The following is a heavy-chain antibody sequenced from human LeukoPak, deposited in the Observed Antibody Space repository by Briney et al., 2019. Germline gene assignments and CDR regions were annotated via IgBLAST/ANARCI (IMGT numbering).Heavy chain of an antibody. CDR2: ISGGGITT. V-gene: IGHV3-23*01. CDR1: GFTFSNYA. Sequence: GGSLRLSCAASGFTFSNYAMSWVRQAPGKGLERVSTISGGGITTYYADSAKGRFTISRDNSKNTMFLQMNSLRADDTAVYYCPRQSYACGWNPFDYWGQGILVTVSS. J-gene: IGHJ4*02. CDR3: PRQSYACGWNPFDY. D-gene: IGHD6-19*01.